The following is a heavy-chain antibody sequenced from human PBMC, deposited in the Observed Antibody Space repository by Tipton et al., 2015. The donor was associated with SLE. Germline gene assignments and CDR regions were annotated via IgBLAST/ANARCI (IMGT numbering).Heavy chain of an antibody. V-gene: IGHV4-34*01. J-gene: IGHJ5*02. CDR3: ARAQRLVRWFDP. CDR1: GGSISSYY. CDR2: INHSGST. Sequence: TLSLTCTVSGGSISSYYWSWIRQPPGKGLEWIGEINHSGSTNYNPSLKSRVTISVDTSKNQFSLQLSSVTAADTAVYYCARAQRLVRWFDPWGQGTLVTVSS. D-gene: IGHD6-13*01.